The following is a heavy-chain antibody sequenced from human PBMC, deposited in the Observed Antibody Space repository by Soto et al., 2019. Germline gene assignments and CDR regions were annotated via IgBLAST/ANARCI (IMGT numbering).Heavy chain of an antibody. D-gene: IGHD6-6*01. J-gene: IGHJ6*02. CDR2: IYYSGST. CDR1: GGSISSSSYY. CDR3: ARHVAARPRYYYGMDV. Sequence: PSETLSLTCTVSGGSISSSSYYWGWIRQPPGKGLEWIGSIYYSGSTYYNPSLKSRVTISVDTSKNQFSLKLSSVTAADTAVYYCARHVAARPRYYYGMDVWGQGTTVTVSS. V-gene: IGHV4-39*01.